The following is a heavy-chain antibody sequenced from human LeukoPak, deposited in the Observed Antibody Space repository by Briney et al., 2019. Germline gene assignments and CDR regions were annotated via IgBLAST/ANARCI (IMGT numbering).Heavy chain of an antibody. CDR3: ARLSRGSGRDAFDI. CDR2: ISSSSSYI. J-gene: IGHJ3*02. Sequence: PGGALRLSCAGSGFTFSSYSMNWVRQAPGKGLEWVSSISSSSSYIYYADSVKGRFTISRDNAKNSLYLQMNSLRAEDTAVYYCARLSRGSGRDAFDIWGQGTMVTVSS. V-gene: IGHV3-21*01. D-gene: IGHD3-10*01. CDR1: GFTFSSYS.